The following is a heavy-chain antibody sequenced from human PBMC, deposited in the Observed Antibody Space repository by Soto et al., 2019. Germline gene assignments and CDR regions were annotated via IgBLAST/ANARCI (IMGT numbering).Heavy chain of an antibody. J-gene: IGHJ4*02. Sequence: GGSLRLSXAASGFTFNIYGMHWVRQAPDKGLEWVALISYDGSNQYYADSVKGRFTIFRDNSKNTLFLQMNSLRADDTAVYYCAKDQASGQGSFDSWGQGTLVTVSS. CDR2: ISYDGSNQ. CDR1: GFTFNIYG. CDR3: AKDQASGQGSFDS. V-gene: IGHV3-30*18.